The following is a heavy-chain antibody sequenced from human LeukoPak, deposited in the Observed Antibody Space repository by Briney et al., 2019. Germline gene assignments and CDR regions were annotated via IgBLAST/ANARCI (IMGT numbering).Heavy chain of an antibody. CDR2: IYYSGST. J-gene: IGHJ4*01. CDR1: GGSISSYY. V-gene: IGHV4-59*01. CDR3: ARSDYGANSFDY. D-gene: IGHD4/OR15-4a*01. Sequence: SETLSHTCTVSGGSISSYYWSWIQQPPGKGLEWIWYIYYSGSTSYSPSLKSGVTISVDTSKNQFSLKLRSVTDADTAGYYCARSDYGANSFDYWGHGDLVTVSS.